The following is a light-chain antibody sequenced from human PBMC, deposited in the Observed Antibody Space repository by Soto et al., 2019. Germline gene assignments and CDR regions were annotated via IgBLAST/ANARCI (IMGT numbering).Light chain of an antibody. J-gene: IGKJ5*01. CDR3: QQYKSWPIT. V-gene: IGKV3-20*01. Sequence: EIVLTQSPGTLSLSPGERATLSCRASQSVSSSYLAWYQQKPGQAPRLLIYGASSRATGIPDRFSGSGSGTDFTITISRLEPEDFAIYFCQQYKSWPITFCQGTRLEIK. CDR1: QSVSSSY. CDR2: GAS.